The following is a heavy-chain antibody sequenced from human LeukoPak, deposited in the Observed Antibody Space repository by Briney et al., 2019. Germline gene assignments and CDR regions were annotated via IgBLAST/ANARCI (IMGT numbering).Heavy chain of an antibody. CDR1: RFTFSSYW. CDR3: ARDYGSGSYPTMDV. V-gene: IGHV3-74*01. J-gene: IGHJ6*03. CDR2: INSDGSST. Sequence: GGSLRLSCAASRFTFSSYWMHWVRQAPGKGLVWVSCINSDGSSTSYADSVKGRFTISRDNAKNTLYLQMNSLRAEDTAVYYCARDYGSGSYPTMDVWGKGTTVTISS. D-gene: IGHD3-10*01.